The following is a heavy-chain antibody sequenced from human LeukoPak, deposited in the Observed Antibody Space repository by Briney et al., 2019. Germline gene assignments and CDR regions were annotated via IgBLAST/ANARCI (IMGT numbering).Heavy chain of an antibody. V-gene: IGHV3-23*01. Sequence: GGSLRLSCAASGFTFSSYAMSWVRRAPGKGLEWVSAISGSGGSTYYADSVKGRFTISRDNSKNTLYLQMNSLRAEDTAVYYCAKRMDTAMVTGYYFDYWGQGTLVTVSS. CDR2: ISGSGGST. CDR1: GFTFSSYA. CDR3: AKRMDTAMVTGYYFDY. D-gene: IGHD5-18*01. J-gene: IGHJ4*02.